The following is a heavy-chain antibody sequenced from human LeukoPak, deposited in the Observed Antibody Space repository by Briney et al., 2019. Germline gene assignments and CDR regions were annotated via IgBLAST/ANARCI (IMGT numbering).Heavy chain of an antibody. CDR2: IYHSGST. D-gene: IGHD6-13*01. CDR1: GYSISSGYY. Sequence: SETLTLTCAVSGYSISSGYYWGWIRQPPGKGLEWIGSIYHSGSTYYNPSLKSRVTISVDTSKNQFSLKLSSVTAADTAVYYCARGEQQLDFDWFDPWGQGTLVTVSS. J-gene: IGHJ5*02. V-gene: IGHV4-38-2*01. CDR3: ARGEQQLDFDWFDP.